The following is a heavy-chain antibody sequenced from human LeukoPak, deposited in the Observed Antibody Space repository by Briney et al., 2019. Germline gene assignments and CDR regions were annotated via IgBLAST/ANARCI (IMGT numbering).Heavy chain of an antibody. D-gene: IGHD6-19*01. J-gene: IGHJ4*02. V-gene: IGHV3-7*03. CDR2: IKQDGSEK. CDR1: GFTFSSYW. CDR3: AKVRDSGFALGGSFDY. Sequence: GGSLRLSCAASGFTFSSYWMSWVRQAPGKGLEWVANIKQDGSEKYYVGSVKGRFTISRDNAKNSLYLQMNTLRVEDTAVYYCAKVRDSGFALGGSFDYWGQGILVTVSS.